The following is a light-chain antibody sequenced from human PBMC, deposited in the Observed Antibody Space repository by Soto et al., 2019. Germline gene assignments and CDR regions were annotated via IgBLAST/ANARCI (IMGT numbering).Light chain of an antibody. CDR3: CSYAGSYTNYV. Sequence: QSALTQPCSVSGSPGQSVTISCTGTSSDVGGYNYVSWYQQHPGKAPKLMIYDVSKRPSGVPDRFSGSKSGNTASLTISGLQAEDEADYYCCSYAGSYTNYVFGTGTKLTVL. V-gene: IGLV2-11*01. CDR2: DVS. CDR1: SSDVGGYNY. J-gene: IGLJ1*01.